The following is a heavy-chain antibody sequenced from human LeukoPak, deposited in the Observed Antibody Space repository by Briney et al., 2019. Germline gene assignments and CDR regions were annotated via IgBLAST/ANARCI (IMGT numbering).Heavy chain of an antibody. CDR3: ARDLERYYDLEGRSGY. Sequence: ASVKVSCKTSGYTFTSYGINWVRQAPGQGLEWMGRISAHNGSANYAQKFQGGVTMTTDTLATTAYMELRSLRSDDTAVYYCARDLERYYDLEGRSGYWGQGTLVTVSS. V-gene: IGHV1-18*01. J-gene: IGHJ4*02. CDR1: GYTFTSYG. CDR2: ISAHNGSA. D-gene: IGHD3-3*01.